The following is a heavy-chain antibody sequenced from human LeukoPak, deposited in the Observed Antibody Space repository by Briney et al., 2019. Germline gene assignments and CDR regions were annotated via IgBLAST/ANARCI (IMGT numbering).Heavy chain of an antibody. V-gene: IGHV3-23*01. CDR3: AFYGDYVLRFDY. J-gene: IGHJ4*02. CDR1: GFTFNSYN. Sequence: GGSLRLSCAASGFTFNSYNMNWIRQAPGKGLEWVSAISGSGGSTYYADPVKGRFTISRDNSKNTLYLQMNSLRAEDTAVYYCAFYGDYVLRFDYWGQGTLVTVSS. CDR2: ISGSGGST. D-gene: IGHD4-17*01.